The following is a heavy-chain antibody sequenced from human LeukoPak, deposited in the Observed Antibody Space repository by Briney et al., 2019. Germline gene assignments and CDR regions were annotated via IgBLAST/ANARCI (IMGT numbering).Heavy chain of an antibody. D-gene: IGHD3-16*01. J-gene: IGHJ5*02. CDR3: ARTLQSYGHNYFDP. Sequence: GASLKISCKGSGYDFPTYWIGWVRQMPGKGLEWIGIIYPGDSDTRYSPSFQGQVTISADKSISTAYLQWSSLKASDTAMYYCARTLQSYGHNYFDPWGQGTLVTVSS. CDR1: GYDFPTYW. CDR2: IYPGDSDT. V-gene: IGHV5-51*01.